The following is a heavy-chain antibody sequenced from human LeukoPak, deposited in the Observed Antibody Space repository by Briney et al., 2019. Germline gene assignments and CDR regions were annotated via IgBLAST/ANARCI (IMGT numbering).Heavy chain of an antibody. CDR3: AREVGMVRGVINTEDFDY. D-gene: IGHD3-10*01. CDR1: GGSISSYY. V-gene: IGHV4-4*07. J-gene: IGHJ4*02. CDR2: IYTSGST. Sequence: SETLSLTCTVSGGSISSYYWSWIRQPAGKGLEWIGRIYTSGSTNYNPSLKSRVTMSVDTSKNQFSLKLSSVTAADTAVYYCAREVGMVRGVINTEDFDYLGQGILVNVS.